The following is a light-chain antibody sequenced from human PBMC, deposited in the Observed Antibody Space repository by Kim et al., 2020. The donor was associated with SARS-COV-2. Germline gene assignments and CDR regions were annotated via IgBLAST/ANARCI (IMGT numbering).Light chain of an antibody. CDR2: GAS. V-gene: IGKV3-20*01. CDR3: KQYGSSPFT. Sequence: EIVLTQSPGTLSLSPGERATLSCRASQSVSSSYLAWYQQKPGQAPRLLIYGASSRATGIPDRFSGSGSGTDFTLTISRLEPEDFAVYYCKQYGSSPFTFGPETKMDIK. CDR1: QSVSSSY. J-gene: IGKJ3*01.